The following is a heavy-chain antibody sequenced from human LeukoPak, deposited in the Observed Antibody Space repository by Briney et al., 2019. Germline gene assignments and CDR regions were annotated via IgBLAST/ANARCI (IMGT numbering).Heavy chain of an antibody. CDR2: TYYRSKWYK. Sequence: SQTLSLTFAISGDSVSSNSATWNWIRQSPSRGLEWLGRTYYRSKWYKYYAVSVKGRITINPDTSKNQFSLQLYSVTPEDTAVYYCARGPSYFQHWGQGTLVTVSS. V-gene: IGHV6-1*01. CDR3: ARGPSYFQH. CDR1: GDSVSSNSAT. J-gene: IGHJ1*01.